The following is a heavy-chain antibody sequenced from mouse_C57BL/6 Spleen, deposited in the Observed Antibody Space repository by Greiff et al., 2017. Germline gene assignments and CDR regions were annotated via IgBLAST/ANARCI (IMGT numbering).Heavy chain of an antibody. J-gene: IGHJ4*01. Sequence: EVQLQQSGPELVKPGASVKISCKASGYTFTDYYMNWVKQSHGKSLEWIGDINPNNGGTSYNQKFKGKATLTVDKSSSTAYMELRSLTSEDSAVYYCARRYGNYYAMDYWGQGTSVTVSS. CDR1: GYTFTDYY. D-gene: IGHD2-10*02. CDR2: INPNNGGT. V-gene: IGHV1-26*01. CDR3: ARRYGNYYAMDY.